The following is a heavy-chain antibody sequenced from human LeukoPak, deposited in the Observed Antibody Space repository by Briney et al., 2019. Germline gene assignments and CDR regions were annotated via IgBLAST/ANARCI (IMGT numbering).Heavy chain of an antibody. D-gene: IGHD3-22*01. CDR3: ARDYYDSGYYGFDY. J-gene: IGHJ4*02. V-gene: IGHV3-66*01. Sequence: GGSLRLSCAASGFTVSSNYMSWVRQAPGKGLEWVSVIYSGGSTYYADSVKGRFTISRDNSKNTLYLQMNSLRAEDTAVYYCARDYYDSGYYGFDYWGQGTLVTVSS. CDR1: GFTVSSNY. CDR2: IYSGGST.